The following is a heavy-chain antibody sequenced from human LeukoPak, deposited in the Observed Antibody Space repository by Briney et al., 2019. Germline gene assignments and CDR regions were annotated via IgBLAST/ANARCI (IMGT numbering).Heavy chain of an antibody. J-gene: IGHJ4*02. CDR1: GFAFSSYE. Sequence: GGSLRLSCAASGFAFSSYEMNWVRQAPGKGLEWVSYISSSGSTIYYADSVKGRFTISRDNAKNSLYLQMNSLRAEDTAVCYCARLGYGSSWGYFDYWGQGTLVTVSS. V-gene: IGHV3-48*03. CDR3: ARLGYGSSWGYFDY. D-gene: IGHD6-13*01. CDR2: ISSSGSTI.